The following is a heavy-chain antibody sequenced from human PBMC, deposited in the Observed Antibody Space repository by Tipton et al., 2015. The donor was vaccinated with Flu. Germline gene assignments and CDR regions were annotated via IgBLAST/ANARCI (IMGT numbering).Heavy chain of an antibody. Sequence: QSGPEVKNPGASVKISCMASGYTLTSHYIHWVRQAPGQGLEWMGVINPRGGGTTNAQRLQGRVTMTRDTFTSTVYMELSSLRSEDTAMYYCVRFSGGRELAAFDVWGQGTRVTVSS. J-gene: IGHJ3*01. CDR3: VRFSGGRELAAFDV. CDR1: GYTLTSHY. D-gene: IGHD2-15*01. V-gene: IGHV1-46*04. CDR2: INPRGGGT.